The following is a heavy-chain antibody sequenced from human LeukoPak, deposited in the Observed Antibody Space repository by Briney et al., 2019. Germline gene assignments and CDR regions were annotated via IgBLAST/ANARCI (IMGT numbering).Heavy chain of an antibody. V-gene: IGHV3-53*05. J-gene: IGHJ6*03. CDR3: AKDFMHYGSGRPYYMDV. Sequence: GGSLRLSCAASGFTVSNNYMNWVRQAPGKGPEWVSILYSGGSTYYADSVKGRFTISRDNSKNTVFLQMNSLRIEDTAMYYCAKDFMHYGSGRPYYMDVWGEGTTVIISS. D-gene: IGHD3-10*01. CDR1: GFTVSNNY. CDR2: LYSGGST.